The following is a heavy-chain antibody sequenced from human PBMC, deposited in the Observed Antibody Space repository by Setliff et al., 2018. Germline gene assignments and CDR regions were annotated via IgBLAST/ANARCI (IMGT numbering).Heavy chain of an antibody. CDR2: ISGSADNT. CDR3: STKAVPGT. CDR1: GFTFDSYA. J-gene: IGHJ4*02. V-gene: IGHV3-23*01. Sequence: PGGSLRLSCAASGFTFDSYAMTWVRQAPGKGLEWVSTISGSADNTYYADSVKGRFTISRDNSKNTLYLQMNSLRPEDTAVYFCSTKAVPGTGGQGTLVTVSS. D-gene: IGHD6-19*01.